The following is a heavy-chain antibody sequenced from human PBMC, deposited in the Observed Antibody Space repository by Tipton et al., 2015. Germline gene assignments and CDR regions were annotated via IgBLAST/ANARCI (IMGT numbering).Heavy chain of an antibody. CDR3: ARGHYVSRMDV. J-gene: IGHJ6*02. CDR2: NYYSGSS. CDR1: GGSIRSGGHY. Sequence: TLSLTCTVSGGSIRSGGHYWGWLRQHPGKGLEWIGYNYYSGSSYYNPSLKSRITISVDTSKNQFSLRLTSVSAADTAAYYCARGHYVSRMDVWGQGTTVTVSS. V-gene: IGHV4-31*03. D-gene: IGHD3-10*01.